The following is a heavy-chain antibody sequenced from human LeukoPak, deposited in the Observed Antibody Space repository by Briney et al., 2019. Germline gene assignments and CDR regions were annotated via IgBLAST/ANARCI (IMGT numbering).Heavy chain of an antibody. CDR2: IYNSGIT. D-gene: IGHD4/OR15-4a*01. CDR3: ARDHLPAGAPGYYMDV. J-gene: IGHJ6*03. Sequence: SGTLSLTCSVSGGSVSSHFWSWIRQPPGKGLEWFGYIYNSGITNYNPSLKSRVTMSVDTSKNQFPLMLRSVTAADTAVYYCARDHLPAGAPGYYMDVWGEGTTVTVSS. CDR1: GGSVSSHF. V-gene: IGHV4-59*02.